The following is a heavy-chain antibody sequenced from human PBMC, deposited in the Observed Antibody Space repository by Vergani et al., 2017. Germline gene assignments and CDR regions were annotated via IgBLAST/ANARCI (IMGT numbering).Heavy chain of an antibody. CDR3: AKGPIGDY. D-gene: IGHD3-10*01. J-gene: IGHJ4*02. CDR2: ISGSGDTT. Sequence: EVQLLESGGGLVQPGGSLRLSCAASGFTFSSYAMSWVRQAPGKGLEWVSAISGSGDTTYYADSVKGRFTISRDNSKNTLYLQMNRLRADDTAVYYCAKGPIGDYWGQGTLVTVSS. CDR1: GFTFSSYA. V-gene: IGHV3-23*01.